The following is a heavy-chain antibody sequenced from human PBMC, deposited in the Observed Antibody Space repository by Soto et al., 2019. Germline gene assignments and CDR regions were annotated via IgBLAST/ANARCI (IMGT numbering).Heavy chain of an antibody. CDR3: AGYDPLDH. D-gene: IGHD5-12*01. Sequence: EVQLLESGGGLIQPGGSLRLSCVASGFTFSNNAMTWVRQAPGKGLEWVSSILRNSDATYYADSVTGRFTMSRDNSKDTLYLQMNSLRADDTAIYYCAGYDPLDHWGQGTLVTVSS. V-gene: IGHV3-23*01. CDR1: GFTFSNNA. J-gene: IGHJ4*02. CDR2: ILRNSDAT.